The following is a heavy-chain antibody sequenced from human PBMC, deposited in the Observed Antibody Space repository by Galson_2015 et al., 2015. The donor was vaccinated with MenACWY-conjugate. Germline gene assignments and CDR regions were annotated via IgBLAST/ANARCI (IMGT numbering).Heavy chain of an antibody. Sequence: SVKVSCKASGGTFSSYAISWVRQAPGQGLEWMGGIIPIFGTANYAQKFQGRVTITADESTSTAYMELSSLRSEDTAVYYCARDLRVYYDSSATPYSYMDVWGKGTTVTVSS. D-gene: IGHD3-22*01. CDR3: ARDLRVYYDSSATPYSYMDV. V-gene: IGHV1-69*13. CDR2: IIPIFGTA. CDR1: GGTFSSYA. J-gene: IGHJ6*03.